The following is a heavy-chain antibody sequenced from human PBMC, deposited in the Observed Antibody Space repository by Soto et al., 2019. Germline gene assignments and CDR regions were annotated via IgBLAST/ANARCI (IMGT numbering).Heavy chain of an antibody. CDR3: ATAIVVTVGCMDV. CDR1: GGSISNADYY. CDR2: IYYSGSS. V-gene: IGHV4-30-4*01. D-gene: IGHD5-12*01. J-gene: IGHJ6*02. Sequence: QVQLQESGPGLVKPSQTLSLTCTVSGGSISNADYYWSWVRQPPGKGLEWIGYIYYSGSSFFNPSLKSRVTMSQDTSKNQFSLRLTSVTAADTAVYYCATAIVVTVGCMDVWGRGTTVTVSS.